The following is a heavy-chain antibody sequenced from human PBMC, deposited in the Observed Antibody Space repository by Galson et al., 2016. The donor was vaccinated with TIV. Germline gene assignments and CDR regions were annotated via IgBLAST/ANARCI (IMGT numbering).Heavy chain of an antibody. CDR2: IQYDGSNK. V-gene: IGHV3-30*02. D-gene: IGHD3-22*01. Sequence: SLRLSCAMSGYMFSSYGMHWVRQAPGRGLEWVAFIQYDGSNKYYADSVKGRFTISRDNSMNTLYLQMNSLRAEDTAIYYCTKVPSSGFSYYYGLDVWGQGTTVIVSS. J-gene: IGHJ6*02. CDR1: GYMFSSYG. CDR3: TKVPSSGFSYYYGLDV.